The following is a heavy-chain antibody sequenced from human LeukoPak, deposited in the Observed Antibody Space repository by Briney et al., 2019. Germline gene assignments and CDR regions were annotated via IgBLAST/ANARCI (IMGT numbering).Heavy chain of an antibody. CDR1: GGSISSSNW. CDR3: ARGGSVSDYVWGSYLRRPIDY. Sequence: SGTLSLTCAVSGGSISSSNWWSWVRQPPGKGLEWIGEIYHSGSTNYNPSLKSRVTISVDKSKNQFSLKLSSVTAADTAVYYWARGGSVSDYVWGSYLRRPIDYWGQGPLVTVSS. CDR2: IYHSGST. V-gene: IGHV4-4*02. D-gene: IGHD3-16*02. J-gene: IGHJ4*02.